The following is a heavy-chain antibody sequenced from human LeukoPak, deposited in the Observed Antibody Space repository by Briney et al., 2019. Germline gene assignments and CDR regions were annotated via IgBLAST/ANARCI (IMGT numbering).Heavy chain of an antibody. CDR1: GFTFSSYG. J-gene: IGHJ5*01. D-gene: IGHD1-1*01. CDR3: AKAGARGNVNWFDS. Sequence: GGSLRLSCAASGFTFSSYGMHWVRQAPGKGLEWVSAISGSGGSTYYADSVKGRFTISRDNSKNTLYLQMNGLRAEDTAVYYCAKAGARGNVNWFDSWGQGTLVTVSS. V-gene: IGHV3-23*01. CDR2: ISGSGGST.